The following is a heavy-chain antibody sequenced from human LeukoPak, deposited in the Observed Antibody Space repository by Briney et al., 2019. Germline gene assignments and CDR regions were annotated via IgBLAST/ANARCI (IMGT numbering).Heavy chain of an antibody. J-gene: IGHJ4*02. D-gene: IGHD6-13*01. Sequence: GRSLRLSCAASGFTFSSYWMSWVRQAPGKGLEWVANIKQDGSEKYYVDSVKGRFTISRDNTKNSLYLQMNSLRAEDTAVYYCARGYSSSWYCFDYWGQGTLVTVSS. CDR3: ARGYSSSWYCFDY. V-gene: IGHV3-7*01. CDR2: IKQDGSEK. CDR1: GFTFSSYW.